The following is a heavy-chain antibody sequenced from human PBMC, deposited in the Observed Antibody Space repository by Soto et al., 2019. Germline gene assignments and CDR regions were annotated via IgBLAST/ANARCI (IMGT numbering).Heavy chain of an antibody. CDR2: TWYDGTDK. V-gene: IGHV3-33*01. CDR1: GFTFSTYG. J-gene: IGHJ5*02. CDR3: ARASSAVRALPFDP. Sequence: QEQLVESGGGVVQPGRSLRLSCAASGFTFSTYGVHWVRQAPGKGLEWVAVTWYDGTDKYYANSVKGRFTMSRDKSKNTVYLQMNSLRVEDSAVYYCARASSAVRALPFDPWGQGTLVTVSS.